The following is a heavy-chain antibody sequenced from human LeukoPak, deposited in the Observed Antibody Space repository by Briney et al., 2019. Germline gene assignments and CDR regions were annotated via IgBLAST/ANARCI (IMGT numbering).Heavy chain of an antibody. J-gene: IGHJ4*02. D-gene: IGHD6-13*01. Sequence: PGGSLRLSCAASGFTFSSYAMHWVRQAPGKGLEWVAVISYDGSNKYYADSVKGRFTISRDNSKNTLYLRMNSLRAEDTAVYYCARAVLNAAAGTWGQGTLVTVSS. CDR2: ISYDGSNK. CDR3: ARAVLNAAAGT. CDR1: GFTFSSYA. V-gene: IGHV3-30*14.